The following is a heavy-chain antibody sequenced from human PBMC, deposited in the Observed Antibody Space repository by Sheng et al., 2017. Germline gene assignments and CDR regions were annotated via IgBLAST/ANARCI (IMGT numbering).Heavy chain of an antibody. V-gene: IGHV3-53*01. D-gene: IGHD1-26*01. Sequence: EVQLVESGGGLVQPGGSLRLSCAASGFTVSRSYMTWVRQAPGKGLESVSLIYSGGTTYDADSVKGRFTISRDNSKNILYLQMNSLRAEDTAVYYCARILGTTMSIDYWGQGTLVTVSS. CDR3: ARILGTTMSIDY. J-gene: IGHJ4*02. CDR2: IYSGGTT. CDR1: GFTVSRSY.